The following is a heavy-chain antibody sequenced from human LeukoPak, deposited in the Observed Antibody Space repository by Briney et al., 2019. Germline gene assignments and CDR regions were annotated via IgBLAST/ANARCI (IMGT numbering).Heavy chain of an antibody. V-gene: IGHV1-69*01. CDR2: IIPIFGTA. CDR1: GGTFSSYA. Sequence: ASVKVSCKASGGTFSSYAISWVRQAPGQGLEWMGGIIPIFGTANYAQKFQGRVTITADESTSTAYMELSSLRSEDTAVYYCATERSQFKYGVFDYWGQGTQVTVSS. CDR3: ATERSQFKYGVFDY. J-gene: IGHJ4*02. D-gene: IGHD2-8*01.